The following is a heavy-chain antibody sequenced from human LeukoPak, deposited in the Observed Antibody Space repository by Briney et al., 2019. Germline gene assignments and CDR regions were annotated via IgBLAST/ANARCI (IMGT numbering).Heavy chain of an antibody. V-gene: IGHV3-23*01. CDR1: GFTLSRYA. CDR3: AKDPPRYCSGGSCYSGNWFYP. CDR2: ISGSGGST. J-gene: IGHJ5*02. D-gene: IGHD2-15*01. Sequence: PGGSLRLSCAASGFTLSRYAKSWVRQAPTTGLEWVSAISGSGGSTYYADSVKGRFTISRDNSKNTLYLQMNSLSAEDTAVYYCAKDPPRYCSGGSCYSGNWFYPLGQGTLGTVSS.